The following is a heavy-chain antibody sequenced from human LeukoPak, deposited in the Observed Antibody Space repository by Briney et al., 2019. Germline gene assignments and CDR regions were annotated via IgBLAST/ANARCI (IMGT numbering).Heavy chain of an antibody. CDR3: ARADKLDTAMGYYFDY. J-gene: IGHJ4*02. D-gene: IGHD5-18*01. CDR2: ISSSGSTI. V-gene: IGHV3-48*03. CDR1: GFTFSSYE. Sequence: PGGSLRLSCAASGFTFSSYEMNWVRQAPGKGLEWVSYISSSGSTIYYADSVKGRFTISRDNAKNSLYLQMNSLRAEDTAVYYCARADKLDTAMGYYFDYWGQGTLVTVSS.